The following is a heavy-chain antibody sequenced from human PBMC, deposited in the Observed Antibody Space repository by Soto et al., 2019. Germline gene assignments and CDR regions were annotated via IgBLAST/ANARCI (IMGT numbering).Heavy chain of an antibody. Sequence: KPGGSLRLSCAASGFTFSSYSMNWVRQAPGKGLEWVSSISSSSSYIYYADSVKGRFTISRDNAKNSLYLQMNSLRAEDTAVYYCARDQTRGYSYGNNWFDPWGQGTLVTVYS. CDR2: ISSSSSYI. V-gene: IGHV3-21*01. CDR3: ARDQTRGYSYGNNWFDP. J-gene: IGHJ5*02. CDR1: GFTFSSYS. D-gene: IGHD5-18*01.